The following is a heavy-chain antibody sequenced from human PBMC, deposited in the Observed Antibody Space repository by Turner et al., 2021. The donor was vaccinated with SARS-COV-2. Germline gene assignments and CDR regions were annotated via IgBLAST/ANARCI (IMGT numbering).Heavy chain of an antibody. CDR3: ARLVVVRAGVFIIRPYRRGYFDS. CDR2: INHIGET. Sequence: QVQLQQWGAGLFKPSETLSLPCAVYGGSFSGHMWSWIRQSPGKGLEWIGDINHIGETNYNPSLKSRVTTSVDMSKNQFSLRLASVTAADTAVYFCARLVVVRAGVFIIRPYRRGYFDSWGQGTLVTVSS. D-gene: IGHD3-3*01. J-gene: IGHJ4*02. V-gene: IGHV4-34*01. CDR1: GGSFSGHM.